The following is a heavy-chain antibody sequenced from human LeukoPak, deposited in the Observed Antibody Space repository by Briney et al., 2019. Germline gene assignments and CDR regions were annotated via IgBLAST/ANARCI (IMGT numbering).Heavy chain of an antibody. V-gene: IGHV5-51*01. CDR1: GYSFISYW. CDR2: IYPGDSDT. CDR3: ARHSSPGSISYFDY. Sequence: GESLKISCKGAGYSFISYWIAWVRQMPGKGLEWMGIIYPGDSDTRYSPSFQGHVTISADKSLKTAYLQWSSLKASDTAIYYCARHSSPGSISYFDYWGQGTLVTVSS. D-gene: IGHD2-21*01. J-gene: IGHJ4*02.